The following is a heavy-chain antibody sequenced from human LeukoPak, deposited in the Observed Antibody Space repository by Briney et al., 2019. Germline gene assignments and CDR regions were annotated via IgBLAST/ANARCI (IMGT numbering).Heavy chain of an antibody. CDR1: GLTVSSNY. CDR2: IYTGGDT. J-gene: IGHJ4*02. CDR3: ATISDLLYYFDS. Sequence: GGSLRLSCAASGLTVSSNYMSWVRQAPGKGLEWVSLIYTGGDTYYADSVKGRFTLSRDNSKNTVYLQMNSLRVEDTAMYYCATISDLLYYFDSWGQGTLVTVSS. V-gene: IGHV3-66*01.